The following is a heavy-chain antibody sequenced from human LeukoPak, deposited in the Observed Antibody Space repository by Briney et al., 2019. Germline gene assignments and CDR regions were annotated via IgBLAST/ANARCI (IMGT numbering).Heavy chain of an antibody. CDR2: ISSSSSTI. V-gene: IGHV3-48*01. D-gene: IGHD1-26*01. CDR3: ARDGRYSGGFDN. Sequence: GGSLRLSCAASGSGFTFNNYWMHWVRQAPGKGLEWVSYISSSSSTIYYGDSVKGRFTISRDNAKNSLYLQMNSLRAEDTAVYYCARDGRYSGGFDNWGQGTLVTVSS. J-gene: IGHJ4*02. CDR1: GSGFTFNNYW.